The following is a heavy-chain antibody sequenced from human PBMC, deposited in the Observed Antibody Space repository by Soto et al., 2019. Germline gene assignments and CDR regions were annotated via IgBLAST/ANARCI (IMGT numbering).Heavy chain of an antibody. CDR1: GGSINTFDCS. J-gene: IGHJ6*02. CDR3: AREMKIFGVAPGGGVDV. Sequence: TLSLTCAVSGGSINTFDCSWSWIRQPPGRGLEWIGSIYQSGRTYYIPSLKSRVTMSLEKSKNQFSLKINSVVAADTAIYYCAREMKIFGVAPGGGVDVWGQGTTVTVSS. V-gene: IGHV4-30-2*01. D-gene: IGHD3-3*01. CDR2: IYQSGRT.